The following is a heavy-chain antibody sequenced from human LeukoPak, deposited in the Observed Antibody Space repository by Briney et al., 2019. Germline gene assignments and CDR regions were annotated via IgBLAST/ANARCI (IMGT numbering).Heavy chain of an antibody. Sequence: ASETLSLTCTVSGGSISSYYWSWIRQPAGKGLEWIGRIYTSGSTNYNPSLKSRVTMSVDTSKNQFSLKLSSVTAADTAVYYCASSSHYYDSSGYGYWGQGTLVTVSS. CDR3: ASSSHYYDSSGYGY. CDR1: GGSISSYY. D-gene: IGHD3-22*01. V-gene: IGHV4-4*07. CDR2: IYTSGST. J-gene: IGHJ4*02.